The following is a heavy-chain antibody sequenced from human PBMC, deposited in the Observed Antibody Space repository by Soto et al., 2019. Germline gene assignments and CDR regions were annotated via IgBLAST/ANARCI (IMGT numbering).Heavy chain of an antibody. D-gene: IGHD3-22*01. J-gene: IGHJ4*01. CDR2: ISASGGST. V-gene: IGHV3-23*01. Sequence: GGSLRLSCAASGFTFSTYGMSWVRQAPGKGLEWVSGISASGGSTYYADSVKGRFTISRDNSKSTMYLQMNSLRAEDTALYYCTTDSYSTMIVVRFDYWGHGTLVTVSS. CDR3: TTDSYSTMIVVRFDY. CDR1: GFTFSTYG.